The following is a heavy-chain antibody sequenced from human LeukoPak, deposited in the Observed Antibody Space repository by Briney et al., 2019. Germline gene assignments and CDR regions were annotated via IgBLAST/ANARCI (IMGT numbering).Heavy chain of an antibody. V-gene: IGHV1-18*01. CDR1: GYTFTSYG. CDR2: ISAYNGNT. J-gene: IGHJ4*02. D-gene: IGHD3-10*01. Sequence: ASVKVSCKASGYTFTSYGISWVRQAPGQGLEWMGWISAYNGNTNYAQELQGRVTMTTDTSTSTAYMELRSLRSDDTAVYYCARDTLLWFGELLYRALFDYWGQGTLVTVSS. CDR3: ARDTLLWFGELLYRALFDY.